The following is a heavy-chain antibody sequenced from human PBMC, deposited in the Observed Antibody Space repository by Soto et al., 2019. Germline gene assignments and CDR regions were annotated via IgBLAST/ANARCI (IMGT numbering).Heavy chain of an antibody. CDR3: ARVSGSYYYGMDV. Sequence: QVQLQESGPGLVKPSGTLSLTCAVSGGSISSSNWWSWVRQPPGKGVEWIREIYHSGSTNYNTSPKVQVTISVGKSKKQFSRKLSSVTAADTAVYYCARVSGSYYYGMDVWGQGTTVTVSS. CDR1: GGSISSSNW. V-gene: IGHV4-4*02. CDR2: IYHSGST. D-gene: IGHD1-26*01. J-gene: IGHJ6*02.